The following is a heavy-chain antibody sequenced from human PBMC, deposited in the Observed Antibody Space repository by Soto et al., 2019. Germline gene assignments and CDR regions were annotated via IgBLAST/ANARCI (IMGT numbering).Heavy chain of an antibody. V-gene: IGHV3-30-3*01. CDR1: GFSLSSYV. D-gene: IGHD2-2*03. Sequence: QVQLVESGGGVVQPGRSLRLSCAASGFSLSSYVMHWVRQAPGKGLEWVAVISYDGASKYYADSVKGRFTVSRDNSKNTLDLQMNSLRAEDKAVYYCAIVFWMDMGRHGMDVWGQGTTVTVSS. J-gene: IGHJ6*02. CDR2: ISYDGASK. CDR3: AIVFWMDMGRHGMDV.